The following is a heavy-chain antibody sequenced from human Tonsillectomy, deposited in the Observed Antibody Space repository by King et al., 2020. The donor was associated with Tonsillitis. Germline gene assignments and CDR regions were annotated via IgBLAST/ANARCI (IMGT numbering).Heavy chain of an antibody. Sequence: VQLVQSGAEVKKPGASVKVSCKASGYTFTSYVMHWVRQAPGQRLEWMGWINAGNGNTKYSQKFQGRVTITRDTSASTTYMELSSLRSEDTAVYYCARDPPSTVTTYYFDYWRQGTLVTVSS. CDR1: GYTFTSYV. V-gene: IGHV1-3*01. CDR3: ARDPPSTVTTYYFDY. CDR2: INAGNGNT. J-gene: IGHJ4*02. D-gene: IGHD4-17*01.